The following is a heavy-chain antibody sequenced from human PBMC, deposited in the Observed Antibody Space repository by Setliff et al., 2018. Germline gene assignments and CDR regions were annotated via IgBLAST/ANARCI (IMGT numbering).Heavy chain of an antibody. CDR1: GGSISGHY. CDR2: IYSSGND. J-gene: IGHJ6*03. Sequence: SETLSLTCTVSGGSISGHYWSWIRQPPGKGLEWIGYIYSSGNDYYNPSLQSRATISVDMSQNQFSLRLSSVTAVDTAVYYCARWMKYEQYSRGEGGMDVWGKGTTVTVSS. V-gene: IGHV4-59*11. CDR3: ARWMKYEQYSRGEGGMDV. D-gene: IGHD3-22*01.